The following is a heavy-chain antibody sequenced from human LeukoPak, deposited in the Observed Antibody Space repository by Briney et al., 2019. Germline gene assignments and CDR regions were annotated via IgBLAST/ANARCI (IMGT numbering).Heavy chain of an antibody. CDR1: GFTFSNYW. Sequence: AGGSLRLSCVASGFTFSNYWMTWVRQAPGKGLEWVASMKKDGSDKYYVDSVKGRFTISRDNGKKSLYLQMNSLRAEDTAVYYCARDGGVGFDMWGQGTMVSVSS. D-gene: IGHD3-10*01. V-gene: IGHV3-7*01. CDR2: MKKDGSDK. J-gene: IGHJ3*02. CDR3: ARDGGVGFDM.